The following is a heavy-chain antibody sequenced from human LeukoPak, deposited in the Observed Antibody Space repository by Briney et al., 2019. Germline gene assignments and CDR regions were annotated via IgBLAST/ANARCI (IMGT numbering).Heavy chain of an antibody. CDR3: ARLPAMTPFDY. V-gene: IGHV4-39*01. D-gene: IGHD2-15*01. J-gene: IGHJ4*02. CDR2: VFYTGST. CDR1: GGSISSSSYY. Sequence: SETLSLTCTVSGGSISSSSYYWGWIRQPPGKGLEWVGNVFYTGSTSYNPSLKSRVTISVDTSKNQFSLRLTSVTAADTAVYYCARLPAMTPFDYWGQGTLVTVSS.